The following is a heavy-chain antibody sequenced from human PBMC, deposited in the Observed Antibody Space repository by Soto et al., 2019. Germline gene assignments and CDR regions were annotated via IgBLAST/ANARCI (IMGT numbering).Heavy chain of an antibody. CDR2: IIPIFGTA. D-gene: IGHD3-9*01. J-gene: IGHJ4*02. CDR1: GGTFSSYA. CDR3: ASEYYDILTGYYY. Sequence: SVKVSCKASGGTFSSYAISWVRQAPGQGLEWMGGIIPIFGTANYAQKFQGRVTITADESTSTAYMELSSLRSEDTAVYYCASEYYDILTGYYYWGQGTLVTVSS. V-gene: IGHV1-69*13.